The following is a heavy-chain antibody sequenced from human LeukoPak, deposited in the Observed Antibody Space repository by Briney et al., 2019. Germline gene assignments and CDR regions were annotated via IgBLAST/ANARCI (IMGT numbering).Heavy chain of an antibody. CDR1: GGSISSYY. CDR2: IYYSGST. J-gene: IGHJ3*02. Sequence: SETLSLTCTVSGGSISSYYWGWIRQPPGKGLEWIGYIYYSGSTNYNPSLKSRVTISVDTSKNQFSLKLSSVTAADTAVYYCARTRFSSRAFDIWGQGTMVTVSS. D-gene: IGHD3-3*01. V-gene: IGHV4-59*08. CDR3: ARTRFSSRAFDI.